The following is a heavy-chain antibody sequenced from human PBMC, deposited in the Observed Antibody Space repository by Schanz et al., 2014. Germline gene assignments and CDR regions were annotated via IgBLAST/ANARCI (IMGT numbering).Heavy chain of an antibody. CDR1: GFIFSGYS. Sequence: VQLVESGGGLVKPGGSLRLSCAASGFIFSGYSMNWVRQAPGKGLEWVAYISSSSSTIHYADSVKGRFTISRDNAKNSLYLQMDSLRAEDTAVYYCARDLPRTFLFDYWGQGTLVTVSS. J-gene: IGHJ4*02. CDR3: ARDLPRTFLFDY. V-gene: IGHV3-48*01. CDR2: ISSSSSTI.